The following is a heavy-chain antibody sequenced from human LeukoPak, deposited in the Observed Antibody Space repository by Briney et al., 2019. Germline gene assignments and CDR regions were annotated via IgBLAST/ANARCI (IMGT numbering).Heavy chain of an antibody. CDR1: GGSFSGYY. CDR3: ARIPSYYDFWSGYYTFNWFDP. J-gene: IGHJ5*02. CDR2: IDHSGST. Sequence: SETLSLTCAVYGGSFSGYYWSWIRQPPGKGLEWIGEIDHSGSTNYNPSLKSRVTISVDTSKNHFYLKLSSVTAADTAVYYCARIPSYYDFWSGYYTFNWFDPWGQGTLDTVSS. V-gene: IGHV4-34*01. D-gene: IGHD3-3*01.